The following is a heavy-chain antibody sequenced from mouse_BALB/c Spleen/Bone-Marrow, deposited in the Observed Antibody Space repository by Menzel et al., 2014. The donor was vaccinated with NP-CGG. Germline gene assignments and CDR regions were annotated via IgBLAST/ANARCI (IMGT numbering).Heavy chain of an antibody. CDR2: ISFDGRN. Sequence: VQLQQPGPGLVKPSQSLSLTCSVTGYSITSGYYWNWIRQFPGNKLEWMGYISFDGRNDYSPSLKNRISITRDASKNQFSLKLNSVTSEDTTRYYCARGNYYSMDYWGQGISVTVSS. D-gene: IGHD2-1*01. J-gene: IGHJ4*01. CDR1: GYSITSGYY. V-gene: IGHV3-6*02. CDR3: ARGNYYSMDY.